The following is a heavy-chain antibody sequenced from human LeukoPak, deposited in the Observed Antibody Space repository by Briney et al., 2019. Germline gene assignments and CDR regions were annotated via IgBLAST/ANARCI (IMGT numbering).Heavy chain of an antibody. V-gene: IGHV4-59*01. D-gene: IGHD6-6*01. CDR1: GGSISSYY. CDR3: ARCIGSSSFARWFDP. CDR2: IYYSGNT. J-gene: IGHJ5*02. Sequence: SETLSLTCTVSGGSISSYYWSWIRQPAGKGLEWIGYIYYSGNTNYNPSLRSRVTISVDTSKNQFSLKLSSVTAADTAVYYCARCIGSSSFARWFDPWGQGTLVTVSS.